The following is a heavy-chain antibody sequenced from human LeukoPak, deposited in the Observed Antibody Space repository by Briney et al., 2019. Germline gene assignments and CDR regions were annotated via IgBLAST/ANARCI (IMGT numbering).Heavy chain of an antibody. CDR2: IYYSGST. D-gene: IGHD6-13*01. V-gene: IGHV4-39*01. Sequence: KSSETLSLTCTVSGGSISSSSYYWGWIRQPPGKGLEWIGSIYYSGSTYYNPSLKSRVTISVDTSKNQFSLKLSSVTAADTAVYCCARHSPPQLVTFDYWGQGTLVTVSS. CDR1: GGSISSSSYY. J-gene: IGHJ4*02. CDR3: ARHSPPQLVTFDY.